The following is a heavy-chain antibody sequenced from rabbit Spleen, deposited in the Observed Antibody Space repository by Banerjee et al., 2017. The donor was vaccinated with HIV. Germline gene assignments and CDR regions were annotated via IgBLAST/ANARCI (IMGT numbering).Heavy chain of an antibody. CDR2: INAATAKP. CDR1: GFSFSSSDY. CDR3: ARGYSYSYVGVAYATDYFNL. J-gene: IGHJ4*01. V-gene: IGHV1S40*01. D-gene: IGHD6-1*01. Sequence: QSLEESGGDLVKPGASLTLTCTASGFSFSSSDYMCWVRQAPGKGLEWIACINAATAKPVYATWAKGRLTISKTSSTTVTLQMTSLTAADTATYFCARGYSYSYVGVAYATDYFNLWGPGTLVTVS.